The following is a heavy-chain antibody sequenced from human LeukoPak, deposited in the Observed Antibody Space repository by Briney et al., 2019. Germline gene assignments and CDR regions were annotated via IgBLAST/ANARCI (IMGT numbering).Heavy chain of an antibody. CDR3: ARDYRSSSGRSIDY. CDR1: GFTFSDYY. Sequence: GGSLRLSCAASGFTFSDYYMSWIRQAPGKGLEWVSYISSSGSTIYYADSVKGRFTISRDNAKSSLYLQMNSLRAEDTAVYYCARDYRSSSGRSIDYWGQGTLVTVSS. J-gene: IGHJ4*02. V-gene: IGHV3-11*04. D-gene: IGHD6-6*01. CDR2: ISSSGSTI.